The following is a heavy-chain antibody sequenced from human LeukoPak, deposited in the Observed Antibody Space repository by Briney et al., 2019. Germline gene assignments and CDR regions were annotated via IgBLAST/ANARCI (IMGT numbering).Heavy chain of an antibody. Sequence: GGSLRISCAAAGFTFSFYSMNWVRQAPGKGLEWLSSISGTTTYIYYADSVKGRFTISRDNAKNSLFLEMSSLRAEDTAVYYCARDGGSVGTTAVSFDYWGQGTLVTVSS. J-gene: IGHJ4*02. CDR3: ARDGGSVGTTAVSFDY. D-gene: IGHD1-26*01. V-gene: IGHV3-21*01. CDR1: GFTFSFYS. CDR2: ISGTTTYI.